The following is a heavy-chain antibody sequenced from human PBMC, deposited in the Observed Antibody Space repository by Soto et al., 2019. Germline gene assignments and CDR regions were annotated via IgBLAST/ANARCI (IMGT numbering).Heavy chain of an antibody. CDR2: IIPIFGTA. J-gene: IGHJ4*02. V-gene: IGHV1-69*12. CDR3: ARDVIAAAGTAG. CDR1: GGTFSSYA. Sequence: QVQLVQSGAEVKKPGSSVKVSCKASGGTFSSYAISWVRQAPGQGLEWMGGIIPIFGTANYAQKLQGRVTITAAESTSTGYMELSSLRSEVTAVYYCARDVIAAAGTAGWGQGTLVTVSS. D-gene: IGHD6-13*01.